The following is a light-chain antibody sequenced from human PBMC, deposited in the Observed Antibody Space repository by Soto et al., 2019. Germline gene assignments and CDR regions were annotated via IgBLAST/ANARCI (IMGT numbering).Light chain of an antibody. Sequence: PGETATLSCRASQSVRSHLAWYQQRPGQPPRLLIYDASYRATGVPLRFSGSGSGTEFTLTIRSLESGDSAIYYCQQRSDWPPITFGQGTRREIK. CDR2: DAS. V-gene: IGKV3-11*01. CDR1: QSVRSH. CDR3: QQRSDWPPIT. J-gene: IGKJ5*01.